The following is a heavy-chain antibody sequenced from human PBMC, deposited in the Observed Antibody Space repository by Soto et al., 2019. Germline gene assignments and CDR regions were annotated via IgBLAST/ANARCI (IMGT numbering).Heavy chain of an antibody. CDR3: ATMGTPATGLYFFDY. V-gene: IGHV4-30-4*01. CDR1: GGSISSGNYY. D-gene: IGHD2-15*01. Sequence: SETLCLTCTVSGGSISSGNYYWSWIRQPPGKGLEWIGFISYSGSTYYSTSLKSRVTISVDTSKSQFSLNLSFVTAADTAVYYCATMGTPATGLYFFDYWGQGSLVTVSS. J-gene: IGHJ4*02. CDR2: ISYSGST.